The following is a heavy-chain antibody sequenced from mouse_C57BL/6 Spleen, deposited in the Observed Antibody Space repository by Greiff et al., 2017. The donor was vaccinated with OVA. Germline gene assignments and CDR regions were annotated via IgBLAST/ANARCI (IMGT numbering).Heavy chain of an antibody. CDR3: ARIEIYYGRAMDY. V-gene: IGHV1-9*01. Sequence: QVQLQQSGAELMKPGGPVKVFCKATGYTFTGYRVEWVKKRAGHGPEWIGEILPGSGSTNSNEKFKGKATFTADTSSNTAYMQLSSLTTEDSAIYYCARIEIYYGRAMDYWGQGTSVTVSS. CDR2: ILPGSGST. D-gene: IGHD2-1*01. CDR1: GYTFTGYR. J-gene: IGHJ4*01.